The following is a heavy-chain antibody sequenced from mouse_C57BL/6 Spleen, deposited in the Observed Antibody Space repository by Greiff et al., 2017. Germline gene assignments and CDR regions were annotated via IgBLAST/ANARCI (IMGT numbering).Heavy chain of an antibody. J-gene: IGHJ2*01. Sequence: VQLQQSGPGLVQPSQSLSITCTVSGFSLTSYGVHWVRQSPGKGLEWLGVIWSGGSTDYNAAFISRLSISKENSKSQVFIKMNSLQADDTAIYYCAREYSNYDYFDYWGQGTTLTVSS. D-gene: IGHD2-5*01. CDR3: AREYSNYDYFDY. CDR2: IWSGGST. V-gene: IGHV2-2*01. CDR1: GFSLTSYG.